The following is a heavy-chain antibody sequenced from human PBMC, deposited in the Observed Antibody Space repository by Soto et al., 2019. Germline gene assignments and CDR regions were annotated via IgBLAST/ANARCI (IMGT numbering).Heavy chain of an antibody. Sequence: PSEALSLTLTGSGGSITSSSYSWGWLRHPPGKGLEGVGIIYYSGSTYYNPSIKSRVTISVDKYKTQFSLKLSSVTAEDTAVYYCATQEVGGSSVYTFDPWGQGTLVTVSS. CDR1: GGSITSSSYS. V-gene: IGHV4-39*01. CDR3: ATQEVGGSSVYTFDP. CDR2: IYYSGST. D-gene: IGHD1-26*01. J-gene: IGHJ5*02.